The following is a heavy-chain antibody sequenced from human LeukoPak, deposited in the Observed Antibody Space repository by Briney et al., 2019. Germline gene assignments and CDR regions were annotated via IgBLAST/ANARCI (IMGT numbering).Heavy chain of an antibody. CDR3: AKARRYNWNPDAFDI. V-gene: IGHV3-23*01. Sequence: GGSLRLSCAASGFTVSSNYMSWVRQAPGKGLEWVSAISGSGGSTYYADSVKGRFTISRDNSKNTLYLQMNSLRAEDTAVYYCAKARRYNWNPDAFDIWGQGTMVTVSS. CDR2: ISGSGGST. J-gene: IGHJ3*02. D-gene: IGHD1-20*01. CDR1: GFTVSSNY.